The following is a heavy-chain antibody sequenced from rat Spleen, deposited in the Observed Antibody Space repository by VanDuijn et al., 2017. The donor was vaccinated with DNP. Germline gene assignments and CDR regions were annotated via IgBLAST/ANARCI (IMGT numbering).Heavy chain of an antibody. CDR2: INKDSRTI. CDR1: GFNFNDYW. D-gene: IGHD4-3*01. Sequence: EVKLVESGGGLVQPGRSLKLSCEASGFNFNDYWMGWVRQAPGKGLEWIAEINKDSRTIKYTPSLKDKLTISRDNAQKTLYLQMSKLGSEDTAIYYGVRERFGVDYWGQGVMVTVSS. CDR3: VRERFGVDY. J-gene: IGHJ2*01. V-gene: IGHV4-2*01.